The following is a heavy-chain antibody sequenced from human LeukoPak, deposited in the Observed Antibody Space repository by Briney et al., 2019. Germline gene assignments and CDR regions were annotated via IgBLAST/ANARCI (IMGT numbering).Heavy chain of an antibody. V-gene: IGHV3-74*01. J-gene: IGHJ5*02. CDR1: GFTFSNYW. Sequence: PGGSLRLSCAVSGFTFSNYWMTWVRQAPGKGLVWVSRINSDGSSTSYADSVKGRFTISRDNAKNTLYLQMNSLRAEDTAVYYCARVRLAVNGFDPWGQGTLVTVSS. CDR3: ARVRLAVNGFDP. CDR2: INSDGSST.